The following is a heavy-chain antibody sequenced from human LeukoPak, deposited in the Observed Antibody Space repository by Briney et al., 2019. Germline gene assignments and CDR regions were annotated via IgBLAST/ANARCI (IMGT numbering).Heavy chain of an antibody. D-gene: IGHD3-10*01. CDR1: GYTFTSYD. V-gene: IGHV1-8*01. CDR3: ARGGKWFGESSGNWFDP. J-gene: IGHJ5*02. CDR2: MNPNSGNT. Sequence: ASVKVSCKASGYTFTSYDINWVRQATGQGLEWMGWMNPNSGNTGYAQKFQGRVTMTRNTSVSTAYMELSSLRSEDTAVYYCARGGKWFGESSGNWFDPWGQGTLVTVSS.